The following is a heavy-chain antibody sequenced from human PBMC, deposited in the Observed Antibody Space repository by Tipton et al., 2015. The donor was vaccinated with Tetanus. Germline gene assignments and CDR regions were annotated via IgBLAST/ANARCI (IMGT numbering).Heavy chain of an antibody. CDR3: ARDQGGGRVVRLNWLDP. Sequence: TLSLTCTVSGGFSSGDYYWSWIRQHPGKGPEWIGYIYYSGDTYLNPSLESRVSMSVDTSKNQFSLKLTSVTAADAAVYYCARDQGGGRVVRLNWLDPWGQGTLATVSS. J-gene: IGHJ5*02. CDR1: GGFSSGDYY. V-gene: IGHV4-31*03. CDR2: IYYSGDT. D-gene: IGHD6-6*01.